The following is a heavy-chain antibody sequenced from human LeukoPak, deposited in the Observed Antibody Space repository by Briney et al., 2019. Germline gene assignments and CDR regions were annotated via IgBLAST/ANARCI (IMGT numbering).Heavy chain of an antibody. Sequence: SGPTLVNPTQTLTLTCTFSGFSLSTSGVGVGWIRQPPGKALEWLALIYWDDDKRYSPSLKSRLTITKDTSKNQVVLTMTNMDPVDTATYYCAHSTSGWYDYYYYGMDVWGQGTTVTVSS. V-gene: IGHV2-5*02. CDR1: GFSLSTSGVG. CDR2: IYWDDDK. J-gene: IGHJ6*02. CDR3: AHSTSGWYDYYYYGMDV. D-gene: IGHD6-19*01.